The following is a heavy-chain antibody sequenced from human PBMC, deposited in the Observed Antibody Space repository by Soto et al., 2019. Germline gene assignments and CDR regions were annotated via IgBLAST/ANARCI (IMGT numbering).Heavy chain of an antibody. V-gene: IGHV4-31*03. J-gene: IGHJ2*01. CDR3: AGDRWEQHSWYFDL. D-gene: IGHD1-26*01. Sequence: QVQLQESGPGLVKPSQTLSLTCTVSGCSISSGGYYWSWIRQHPGKGLEWTGYTSSSGSTYYNPSLKSRVTISVDTSKNQFSLKLSSVPAADTAVYYCAGDRWEQHSWYFDLWGRGTLVTVSS. CDR2: TSSSGST. CDR1: GCSISSGGYY.